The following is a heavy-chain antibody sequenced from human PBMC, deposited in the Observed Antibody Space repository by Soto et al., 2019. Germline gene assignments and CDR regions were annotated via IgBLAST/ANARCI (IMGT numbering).Heavy chain of an antibody. V-gene: IGHV4-31*03. CDR3: ARVPPGWNGMDY. D-gene: IGHD1-1*01. J-gene: IGHJ4*02. Sequence: QVQLQESGPGLVKPSQTLSLTCTVSGGCISSGGYYWSWIRQHPGKGLEWIGYIYYSGSTYYNPSLKSRVTIPVDTSKNQFSLKMSSVTAADTAVYYCARVPPGWNGMDYWGQGTLVTLSS. CDR1: GGCISSGGYY. CDR2: IYYSGST.